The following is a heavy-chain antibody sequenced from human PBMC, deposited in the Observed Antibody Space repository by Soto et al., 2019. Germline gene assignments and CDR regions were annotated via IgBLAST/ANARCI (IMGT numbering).Heavy chain of an antibody. D-gene: IGHD3-3*01. CDR3: GKEIGVLEAAVGRYYYGMDV. CDR2: ISYDGSKK. J-gene: IGHJ6*02. V-gene: IGHV3-30*18. CDR1: GFTFSTNG. Sequence: GGSLRLSCAASGFTFSTNGMHWVRQAPGKGPEWVAFISYDGSKKYYADSVKGRFTISRDNSKNTLWLQMTSLRAEDTAMYYCGKEIGVLEAAVGRYYYGMDVWGQGTTVTVSS.